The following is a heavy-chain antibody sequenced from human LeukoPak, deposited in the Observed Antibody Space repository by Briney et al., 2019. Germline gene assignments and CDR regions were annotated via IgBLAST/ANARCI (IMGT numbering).Heavy chain of an antibody. Sequence: SETLSLTCTVSGGSISSSSYYWGWIRQPPGKGLEWIGSIYYSGSTYYNPSLKSRVTISVDTSKNQFSLKLSSVTAADTAVYYCARGGGAIATWGQGTLVTVSS. CDR2: IYYSGST. D-gene: IGHD3-16*01. V-gene: IGHV4-39*01. J-gene: IGHJ5*02. CDR1: GGSISSSSYY. CDR3: ARGGGAIAT.